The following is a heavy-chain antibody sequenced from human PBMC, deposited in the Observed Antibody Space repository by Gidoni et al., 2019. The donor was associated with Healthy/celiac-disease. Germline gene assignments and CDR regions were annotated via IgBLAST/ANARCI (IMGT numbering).Heavy chain of an antibody. CDR1: GGSISSSRYY. CDR2: IYYSGST. J-gene: IGHJ5*02. Sequence: QLQLQESGPGLVKPSETLSLTCTVSGGSISSSRYYWGWIRQPPGKGLEWIGSIYYSGSTYYNPSLKSRVTISVDTSKNQFSLKLSSVTAADTAVYYCARVSYVTIFGVTDNWFDPWGQGTLVTVSS. CDR3: ARVSYVTIFGVTDNWFDP. D-gene: IGHD3-3*01. V-gene: IGHV4-39*07.